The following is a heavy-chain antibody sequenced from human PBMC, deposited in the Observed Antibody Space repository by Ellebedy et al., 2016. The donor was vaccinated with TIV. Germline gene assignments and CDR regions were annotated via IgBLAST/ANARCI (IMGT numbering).Heavy chain of an antibody. CDR2: IFSGGST. CDR1: GFTVSNNY. J-gene: IGHJ4*02. V-gene: IGHV3-53*01. D-gene: IGHD2/OR15-2a*01. CDR3: ATTTAD. Sequence: PGGSLRLSCAASGFTVSNNYMYWVRQAPGKGLEWVSLIFSGGSTHYADSVKGRFTISRDNSNNTLYLQMNSLRAEDTAVYYCATTTADWGQGTLVTVSS.